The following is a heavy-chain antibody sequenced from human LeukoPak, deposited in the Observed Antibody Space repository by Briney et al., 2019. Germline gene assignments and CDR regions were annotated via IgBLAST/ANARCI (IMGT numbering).Heavy chain of an antibody. CDR3: ARDNGYKFDY. V-gene: IGHV3-74*01. Sequence: GGSLRLSCEVSGFTFSSYWMNWVRQVPGKGLAWVSHINTYGTSAIYADSVKGRFTISRDNAKNMLFLQMDGLRAEDTAVYYCARDNGYKFDYWGQGTLVTVSS. J-gene: IGHJ4*02. CDR1: GFTFSSYW. CDR2: INTYGTSA. D-gene: IGHD5-24*01.